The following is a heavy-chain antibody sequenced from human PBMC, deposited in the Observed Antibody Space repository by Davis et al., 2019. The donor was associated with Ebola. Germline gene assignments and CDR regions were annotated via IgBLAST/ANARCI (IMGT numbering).Heavy chain of an antibody. J-gene: IGHJ5*02. CDR2: ISGSGGST. V-gene: IGHV3-23*01. CDR1: GFTFSSYA. Sequence: GESLKISCAASGFTFSSYAMSWVRQAPGKGLEWVSAISGSGGSTYYADSVKGRFTISRDNSKNTLYLQMNSLRAEDTAVYYCTGRPPTVATSWFDPWGQGTLVTVSS. D-gene: IGHD5-12*01. CDR3: TGRPPTVATSWFDP.